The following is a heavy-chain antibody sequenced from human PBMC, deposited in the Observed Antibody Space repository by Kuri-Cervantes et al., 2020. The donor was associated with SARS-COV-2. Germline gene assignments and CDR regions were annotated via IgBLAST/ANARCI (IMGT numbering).Heavy chain of an antibody. V-gene: IGHV3-30-3*01. CDR2: ISYDGSNK. CDR1: GFTFSSYA. Sequence: GGSLKISCAASGFTFSSYAMHWVRQAPGKGLEWVAVISYDGSNKYYADSVKGRFTISRDNSKNTLYLQMNSLRAEDTAVYYCAKDQGDSYGISYFDYWGQGTLVTVSS. D-gene: IGHD5-18*01. J-gene: IGHJ4*02. CDR3: AKDQGDSYGISYFDY.